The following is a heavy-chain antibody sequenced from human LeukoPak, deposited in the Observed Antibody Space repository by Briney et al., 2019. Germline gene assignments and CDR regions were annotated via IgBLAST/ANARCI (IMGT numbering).Heavy chain of an antibody. CDR1: GYTFTGYY. J-gene: IGHJ4*02. CDR2: INPNSGGT. Sequence: ASVKVSCKASGYTFTGYYMHWVRQAPGQGLEWMGWINPNSGGTNYAQKFQGRVTMTRDTSISTAYMELSRLRSDDTAVYYCARAKVATLYYFDYWGQGTLVTVSS. D-gene: IGHD5-12*01. CDR3: ARAKVATLYYFDY. V-gene: IGHV1-2*02.